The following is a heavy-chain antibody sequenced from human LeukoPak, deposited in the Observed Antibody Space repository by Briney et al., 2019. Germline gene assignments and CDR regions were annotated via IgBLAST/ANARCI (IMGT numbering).Heavy chain of an antibody. CDR2: ISYDGSNK. CDR3: AKTAAGLIDY. CDR1: GFTFSSYG. D-gene: IGHD6-13*01. J-gene: IGHJ4*02. V-gene: IGHV3-30*18. Sequence: PGGSLRLSCAASGFTFSSYGMHWVRQAPGKGLEWVAVISYDGSNKYYADSVKGRFTTSRDNSQNTLYLQMNSLRAEDTAVYYCAKTAAGLIDYWGQGTLVTVSS.